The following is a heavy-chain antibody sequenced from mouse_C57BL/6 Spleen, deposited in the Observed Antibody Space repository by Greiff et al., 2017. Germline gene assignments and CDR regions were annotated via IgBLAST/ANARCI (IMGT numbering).Heavy chain of an antibody. J-gene: IGHJ2*01. V-gene: IGHV1-62-2*01. D-gene: IGHD1-2*01. Sequence: QVQLKQPGAELVKPGASVKLSCKASGYTFTGYTIHWVKQRPGQGLEWIGGFHPDSGSTNYNEKFKDKATLTADKSSSTAYMKLSRLTSEDSAVYYCARSEDGATAKFDYWGQGTTLTVSS. CDR2: FHPDSGST. CDR1: GYTFTGYT. CDR3: ARSEDGATAKFDY.